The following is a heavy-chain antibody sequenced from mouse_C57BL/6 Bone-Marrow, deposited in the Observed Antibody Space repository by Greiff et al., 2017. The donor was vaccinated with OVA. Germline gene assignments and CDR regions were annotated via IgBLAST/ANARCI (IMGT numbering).Heavy chain of an antibody. CDR2: IYPRSGNT. V-gene: IGHV1-81*01. CDR3: ARGGTAQASYAMDY. Sequence: VQLQESGAELARPGASVKLSCKASGYTFTSYGISWVKQRTGQGLEWIGEIYPRSGNTYYNEKFKGKATLTADKSSSTAYMELRRLTSEDSAVYFCARGGTAQASYAMDYWGQGTSVTVSS. CDR1: GYTFTSYG. D-gene: IGHD3-2*02. J-gene: IGHJ4*01.